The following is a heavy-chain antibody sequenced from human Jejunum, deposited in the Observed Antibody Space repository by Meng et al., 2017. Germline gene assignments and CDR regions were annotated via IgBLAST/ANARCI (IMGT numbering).Heavy chain of an antibody. V-gene: IGHV4-30-4*01. CDR3: ASYDLFTGFGFDY. Sequence: QVHLQESGPGLVKPSAALSLTCTVSGGAISSGDYYWSWIRQPPGKGLEWIGYSYYSGNTYYNPSLKSRVTISVDTPKNQFSLKLSSVTAADTAVYYCASYDLFTGFGFDYWGQGTLVTVSS. CDR1: GGAISSGDYY. J-gene: IGHJ4*02. CDR2: SYYSGNT. D-gene: IGHD3-9*01.